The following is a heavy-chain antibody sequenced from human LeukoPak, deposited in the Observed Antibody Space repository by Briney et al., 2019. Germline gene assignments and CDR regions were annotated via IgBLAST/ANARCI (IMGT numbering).Heavy chain of an antibody. CDR1: GFTFSSYG. J-gene: IGHJ6*02. D-gene: IGHD4-17*01. Sequence: GGSLRFSCAASGFTFSSYGMHWVRQAPGKGLEWVAVISYDGSNKYYADSVKGRFTISRDNSKNTLYLQMNSLRAEDTAVYYCAKGTTVTTFVHYYHHGMDVWGQGTTVTVSS. CDR2: ISYDGSNK. CDR3: AKGTTVTTFVHYYHHGMDV. V-gene: IGHV3-30*18.